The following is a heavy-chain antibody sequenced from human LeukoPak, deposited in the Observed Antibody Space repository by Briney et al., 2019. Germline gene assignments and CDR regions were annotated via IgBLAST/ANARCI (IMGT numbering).Heavy chain of an antibody. Sequence: SVKVSCKASAGTFSSNAISWWRQAPGPGLEWMGGIIPIFGTASYDKKFQGRVTITADESTSTAYMELSSLRSEDTAVYYCARTTPRPAAMGGYYYYYMDVWGKGTTVTVSS. D-gene: IGHD2-2*01. J-gene: IGHJ6*03. V-gene: IGHV1-69*01. CDR2: IIPIFGTA. CDR1: AGTFSSNA. CDR3: ARTTPRPAAMGGYYYYYMDV.